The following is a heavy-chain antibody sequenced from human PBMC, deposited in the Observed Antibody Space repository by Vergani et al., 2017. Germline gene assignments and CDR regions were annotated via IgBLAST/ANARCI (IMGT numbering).Heavy chain of an antibody. Sequence: EVQLVESGGGLVQPGRSLRLSCAASGFTFDDYAMHWVRQAPGKGLVWVSGISWNSGSIGYADSVKGRFTISRDNAKNSLYLQMNSLRAEDTAVYYCAKDAIRFGAVAGIIDYWGQGTLVTVSS. CDR3: AKDAIRFGAVAGIIDY. CDR2: ISWNSGSI. D-gene: IGHD6-19*01. J-gene: IGHJ4*02. CDR1: GFTFDDYA. V-gene: IGHV3-9*01.